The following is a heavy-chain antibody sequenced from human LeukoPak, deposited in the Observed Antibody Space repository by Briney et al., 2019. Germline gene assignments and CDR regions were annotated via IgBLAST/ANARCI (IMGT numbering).Heavy chain of an antibody. V-gene: IGHV3-30*03. Sequence: GGSLRLSCAASGFTFSSYGMHWVRQAPGKGLEWVAVISYDGSNKYYADSVKGRFTISRDNSKNTLYLQMNSLRAEDTAVYYCVAGRVATIRGGAYFDYWGQGTLVTVSS. J-gene: IGHJ4*02. D-gene: IGHD5-12*01. CDR3: VAGRVATIRGGAYFDY. CDR2: ISYDGSNK. CDR1: GFTFSSYG.